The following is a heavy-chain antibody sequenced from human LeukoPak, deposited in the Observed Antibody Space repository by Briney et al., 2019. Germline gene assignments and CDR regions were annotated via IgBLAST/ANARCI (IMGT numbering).Heavy chain of an antibody. J-gene: IGHJ4*02. D-gene: IGHD4-23*01. CDR3: AGHLRWFDY. CDR1: GGSFSGYY. CDR2: INHSGST. V-gene: IGHV4-34*01. Sequence: SETLSLTCAVYGGSFSGYYWSWIRQPPGKGLEWIGEINHSGSTNYNPSLKSRVTISVDTSRNQFSLKLSSVTAADTAVYYCAGHLRWFDYWGQGTLVTVSS.